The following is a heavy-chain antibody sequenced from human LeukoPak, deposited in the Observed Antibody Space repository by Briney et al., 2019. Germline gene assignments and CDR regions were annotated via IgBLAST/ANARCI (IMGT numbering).Heavy chain of an antibody. J-gene: IGHJ2*01. CDR1: GGTFSSYA. D-gene: IGHD1-14*01. Sequence: ASVKVSCKASGGTFSSYAISWVRQAPGQGLEWMGRIIPILGIANYAQKFQGRVTITADKSTSTAYMELSSLRSEDTALYYCARGSPGWYFDLWGRGTLVTVSS. CDR2: IIPILGIA. V-gene: IGHV1-69*04. CDR3: ARGSPGWYFDL.